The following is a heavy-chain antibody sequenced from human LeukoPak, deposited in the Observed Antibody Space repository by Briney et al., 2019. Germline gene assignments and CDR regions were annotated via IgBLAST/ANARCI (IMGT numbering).Heavy chain of an antibody. D-gene: IGHD6-6*01. Sequence: SVKVSCKASGYTFTDYYIHWVRQAPGQGLEWMGWINPNSGGTNYAQKLQGRVTMTTDTSTSTAYMELRSLRSDDTAVYYCARDLGAARPNWFDPWGQGTLVTVSS. CDR2: INPNSGGT. CDR3: ARDLGAARPNWFDP. V-gene: IGHV1-18*04. J-gene: IGHJ5*02. CDR1: GYTFTDYY.